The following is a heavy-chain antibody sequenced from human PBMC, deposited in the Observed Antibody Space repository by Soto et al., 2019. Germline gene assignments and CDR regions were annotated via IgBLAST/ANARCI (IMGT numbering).Heavy chain of an antibody. V-gene: IGHV3-11*01. CDR2: ISGTANTI. J-gene: IGHJ1*01. D-gene: IGHD3-10*01. CDR3: AREGNRFQH. Sequence: QVQLVESGGGLVKPGGSLRLSCAASGFAFSDYYMSWIRQAPGKGLEWISYISGTANTIFYADSVKGRFTISRDNAKNSLYLQMHSLRAEDTAVYYGAREGNRFQHWGQGTLVTVSS. CDR1: GFAFSDYY.